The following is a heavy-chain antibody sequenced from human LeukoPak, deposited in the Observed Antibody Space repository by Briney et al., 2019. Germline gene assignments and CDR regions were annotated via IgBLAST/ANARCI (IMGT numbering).Heavy chain of an antibody. CDR1: GFSVGYYA. CDR2: IYGDDTGA. Sequence: SGGSLRLSCVVSGFSVGYYATAWVRQAPGKGLEWVSGIYGDDTGAFYTDTVKGRFTISKDNSKNILYLQMYSLRVEDTAIYWCVKDSTYGDGRWEFDVWGQGTLVTVSS. V-gene: IGHV3-23*01. J-gene: IGHJ5*02. D-gene: IGHD2-21*02. CDR3: VKDSTYGDGRWEFDV.